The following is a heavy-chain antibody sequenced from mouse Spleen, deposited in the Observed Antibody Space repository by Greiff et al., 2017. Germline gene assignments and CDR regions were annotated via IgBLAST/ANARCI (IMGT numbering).Heavy chain of an antibody. D-gene: IGHD2-1*01. CDR2: IHPNSGST. V-gene: IGHV1-64*01. J-gene: IGHJ4*01. CDR1: GYTFTSYW. CDR3: ALYGNYEGDYAMDY. Sequence: QVQLKQPGAELVKPGASVKLSCKASGYTFTSYWMHWVKQRPGQGLEWIGMIHPNSGSTNYNEKFKSKATLTVDKSSSTAYMQLSSLTSEDSAVYYCALYGNYEGDYAMDYWGQGTSVTVSS.